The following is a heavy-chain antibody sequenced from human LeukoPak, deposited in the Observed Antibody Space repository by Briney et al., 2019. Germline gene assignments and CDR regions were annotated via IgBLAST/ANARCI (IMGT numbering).Heavy chain of an antibody. V-gene: IGHV4-59*01. J-gene: IGHJ6*03. CDR3: ARGTTVVTAWYYYYYYMDV. CDR2: IYYSGST. D-gene: IGHD4-23*01. Sequence: SETLSLTCTVSGGSISSYYWNWIRQPPGKGLEWIGYIYYSGSTNYNPSLKSRVTISVDTSKNQFSLKLSSVTAADTAVYYCARGTTVVTAWYYYYYYMDVWGKGTTVTVSS. CDR1: GGSISSYY.